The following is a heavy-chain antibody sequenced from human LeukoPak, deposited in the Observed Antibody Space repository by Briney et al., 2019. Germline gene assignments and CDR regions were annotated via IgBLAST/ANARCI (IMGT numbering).Heavy chain of an antibody. V-gene: IGHV5-51*01. D-gene: IGHD4-17*01. CDR2: IYPADSDT. CDR3: ARYLVTTGHFDY. CDR1: GYSFTSYW. Sequence: GESLKISCKGSGYSFTSYWIGWVRQMPGKGLEWMGIIYPADSDTTYSPSFQGHVTISADKSINTAYLQWSSLKASDTAMYYCARYLVTTGHFDYWGQGTLVTVSS. J-gene: IGHJ4*02.